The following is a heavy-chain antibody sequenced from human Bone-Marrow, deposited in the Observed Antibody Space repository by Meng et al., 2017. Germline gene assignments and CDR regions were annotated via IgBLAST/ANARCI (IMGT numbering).Heavy chain of an antibody. CDR1: VGFFSGYY. CDR3: ARVGVVVITPNWFDP. V-gene: IGHV4-34*01. J-gene: IGHJ5*02. Sequence: VLLQQGCAGLLQPSATLSLTCAFYVGFFSGYYWSWSRQPPGKGLEWIGEINHSGSTNYNPSLKSRVTISVDTSKNQFSLKLSSVTAADTAVYYCARVGVVVITPNWFDPWGQGTLVTVSS. D-gene: IGHD3-22*01. CDR2: INHSGST.